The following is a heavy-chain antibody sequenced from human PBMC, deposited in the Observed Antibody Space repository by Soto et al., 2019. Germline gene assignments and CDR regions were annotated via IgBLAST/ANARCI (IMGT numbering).Heavy chain of an antibody. J-gene: IGHJ4*02. D-gene: IGHD3-22*01. Sequence: LRLSCAASEFTFSSYPMSWVRQAPGKGLERVSGISGSGGSSYYADSVKGRFTVSRDNSKSTLYPQMNFLRAEDTAVYYCAKDGRVDYYDSSGRHYFDYWGQGTLVPVSS. CDR1: EFTFSSYP. V-gene: IGHV3-23*01. CDR3: AKDGRVDYYDSSGRHYFDY. CDR2: ISGSGGSS.